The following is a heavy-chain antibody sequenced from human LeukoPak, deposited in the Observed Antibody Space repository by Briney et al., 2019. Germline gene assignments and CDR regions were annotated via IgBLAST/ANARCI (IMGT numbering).Heavy chain of an antibody. Sequence: PGRSLRLSCAASGFTFSSYAVSWVRQAPGKGLEWVSAISGSGGSTHYADSVKGRFTISRDNSKNTLYLQMNSLRAEDTAVYYCATGSSGWPGTYAFDIWGQGTMVTVSS. CDR3: ATGSSGWPGTYAFDI. V-gene: IGHV3-23*01. CDR1: GFTFSSYA. CDR2: ISGSGGST. D-gene: IGHD6-19*01. J-gene: IGHJ3*02.